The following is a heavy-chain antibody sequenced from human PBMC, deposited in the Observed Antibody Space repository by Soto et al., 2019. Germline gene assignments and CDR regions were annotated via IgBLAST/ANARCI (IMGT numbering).Heavy chain of an antibody. CDR1: GFMFSTYA. J-gene: IGHJ6*02. D-gene: IGHD3-16*01. CDR2: ISDDGNNR. V-gene: IGHV3-30-3*01. Sequence: QVQVVESGGGVVQPAKSLRLSCAASGFMFSTYAMHWVSQATGKGLEWVAVISDDGNNRHYHDSVKGPFTISRDNANNRGSFQMSSLTSEDTAIYYCARGGLGERVLFYGMGAWCQGTTVTVSS. CDR3: ARGGLGERVLFYGMGA.